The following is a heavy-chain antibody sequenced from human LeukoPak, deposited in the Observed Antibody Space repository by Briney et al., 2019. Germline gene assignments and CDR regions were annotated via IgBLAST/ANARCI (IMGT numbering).Heavy chain of an antibody. D-gene: IGHD3-16*01. V-gene: IGHV4-34*01. CDR1: GGSFSGYY. CDR2: INHSGST. Sequence: ASETLSLTCAVYGGSFSGYYWSWIRQPPGKGLEWIGEINHSGSTNYNPSLKSRVTISVDTSKNQFSLKLSSVTAADTAVYYCARPLDTSLANPFDIWGHGTMVTVSS. J-gene: IGHJ3*02. CDR3: ARPLDTSLANPFDI.